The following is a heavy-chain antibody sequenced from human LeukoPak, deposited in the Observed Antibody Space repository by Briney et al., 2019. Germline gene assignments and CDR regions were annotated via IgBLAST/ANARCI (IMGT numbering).Heavy chain of an antibody. D-gene: IGHD3-10*01. Sequence: ETLSLTCAVYGGSFSGYYWSWIRQPPGKGLEWIGEINHSGSTNYNPSLTSRVTISVDTSKNQFSLKLSSVTAADTAVYYCARVPKDYGSGSTYYFDYWGQGTLVTVSS. CDR2: INHSGST. J-gene: IGHJ4*02. CDR3: ARVPKDYGSGSTYYFDY. CDR1: GGSFSGYY. V-gene: IGHV4-34*01.